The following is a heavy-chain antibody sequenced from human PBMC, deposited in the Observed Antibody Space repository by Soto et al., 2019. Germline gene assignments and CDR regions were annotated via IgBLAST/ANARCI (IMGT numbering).Heavy chain of an antibody. J-gene: IGHJ4*02. CDR3: ARDGSRRYYDSSGYYPGH. Sequence: SCAASGFTFSSYGMHWVRQAPGKGLEWVAVIWYDGSNKYYADSVKGRFTISRDNSKNTLYLQMNSLRAEDTAVYYCARDGSRRYYDSSGYYPGHWGQGTLVTVSS. CDR2: IWYDGSNK. CDR1: GFTFSSYG. D-gene: IGHD3-22*01. V-gene: IGHV3-33*01.